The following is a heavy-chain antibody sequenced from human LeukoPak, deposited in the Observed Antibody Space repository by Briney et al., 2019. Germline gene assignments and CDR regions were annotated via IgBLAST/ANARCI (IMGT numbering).Heavy chain of an antibody. J-gene: IGHJ3*02. CDR1: GFSFDDYA. D-gene: IGHD4-17*01. V-gene: IGHV3-9*01. CDR3: AKTPAPNYGDYLGTFDI. Sequence: GGSLRLSRAASGFSFDDYAMHWVRQAPGKGLEGVSAISWNSGSIGYADFVKGRFTISRANAKTSLYLQMTSLRAEDPALYYCAKTPAPNYGDYLGTFDIWGQGTMVTVSS. CDR2: ISWNSGSI.